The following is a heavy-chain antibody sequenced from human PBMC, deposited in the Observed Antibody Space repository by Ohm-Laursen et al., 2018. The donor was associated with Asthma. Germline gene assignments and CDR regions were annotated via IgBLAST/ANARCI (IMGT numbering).Heavy chain of an antibody. D-gene: IGHD3-16*02. J-gene: IGHJ5*02. CDR2: ISYDGSNK. V-gene: IGHV3-30-3*01. Sequence: SLRLSCAASGFTFSSFAIHWVRQPPGKGLEWVAVISYDGSNKYYADSVKGRFTISRDNAKSTLYLQMNSLRPEDTAVYFCASSRYSYSLAWGQGTLVTVSS. CDR3: ASSRYSYSLA. CDR1: GFTFSSFA.